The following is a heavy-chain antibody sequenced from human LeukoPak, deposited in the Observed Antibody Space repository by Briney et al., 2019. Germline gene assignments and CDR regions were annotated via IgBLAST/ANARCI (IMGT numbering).Heavy chain of an antibody. CDR1: GFTFSSYA. D-gene: IGHD6-19*01. CDR3: ARVGIAVAGRWGDY. V-gene: IGHV3-48*02. J-gene: IGHJ4*02. Sequence: GGSLRLSCAASGFTFSSYAMSWVRQAPGKGLEWVSYISSSSSTIYYADSVKGRFTISRDNAKNSLYLQMNSLGDEDTAVYYCARVGIAVAGRWGDYWGQGTLVTVSS. CDR2: ISSSSSTI.